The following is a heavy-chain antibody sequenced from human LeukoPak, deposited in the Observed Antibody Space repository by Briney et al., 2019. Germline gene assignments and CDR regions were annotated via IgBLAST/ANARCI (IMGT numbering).Heavy chain of an antibody. D-gene: IGHD2-15*01. J-gene: IGHJ3*02. CDR2: IYYSGST. Sequence: NPSETLSLTCTVSGGSISSYYWSWIRQPPGKGLEWIGYIYYSGSTNYNPSLKSRVTISVDTSKNQFSLNLSSVTAADTAVYYCAGDIVVVAAATSGRSRDDAFDIWGQGTMVTVSS. V-gene: IGHV4-59*08. CDR3: AGDIVVVAAATSGRSRDDAFDI. CDR1: GGSISSYY.